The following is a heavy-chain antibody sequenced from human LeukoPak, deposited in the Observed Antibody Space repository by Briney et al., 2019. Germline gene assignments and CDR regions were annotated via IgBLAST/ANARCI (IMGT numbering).Heavy chain of an antibody. V-gene: IGHV1-8*03. CDR1: RYTSSKFV. D-gene: IGHD5-12*01. Sequence: ASLRVSSEASRYTSSKFVINWVRQAPGQGLEWMGWMNPNSGNTGNAQKFHVRVTITWDSSISTAYMELSSLRSEDTAVYYCARVRYSNSYDFGGQGTLVTVSS. CDR3: ARVRYSNSYDF. CDR2: MNPNSGNT. J-gene: IGHJ4*02.